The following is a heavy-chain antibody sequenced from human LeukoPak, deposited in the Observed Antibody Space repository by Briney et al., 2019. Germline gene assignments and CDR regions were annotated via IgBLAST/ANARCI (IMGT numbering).Heavy chain of an antibody. CDR1: GGSISSSSYY. CDR3: AREGAFDI. Sequence: NSSETLSLTCTVSGGSISSSSYYWGWIRQPPGKGLEWIGSISYSGSTYYNPSLKSGVTISVDTSKNQFSLKLSSVTAADTAVYYCAREGAFDIWGQGTMVTVSS. J-gene: IGHJ3*02. V-gene: IGHV4-39*07. CDR2: ISYSGST.